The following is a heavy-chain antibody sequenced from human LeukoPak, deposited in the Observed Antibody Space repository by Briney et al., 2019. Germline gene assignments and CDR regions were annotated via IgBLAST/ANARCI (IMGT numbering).Heavy chain of an antibody. CDR2: IYYSGST. V-gene: IGHV4-61*01. J-gene: IGHJ4*02. CDR3: ATKSYYIDY. Sequence: PSETLSLTCTVSGGSVSSGSYYWSWIRQPPGKGLEWIGYIYYSGSTNYNPSLKSRVTISVDTSKNQFSLKLSSVTAADTAVYYCATKSYYIDYWGQGTLVTVSS. CDR1: GGSVSSGSYY.